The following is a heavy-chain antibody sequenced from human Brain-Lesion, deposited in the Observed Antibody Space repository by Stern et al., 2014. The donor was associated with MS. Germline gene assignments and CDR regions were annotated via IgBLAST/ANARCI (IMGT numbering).Heavy chain of an antibody. Sequence: VQLVESGAEVKKPGASVKVSCNASGYTFTGYYMHWVRQAPGQGLERMGWINPKSGGTNYAQKFQGWVTMTRDTSINTAYMELSRLRSDDTAVYYCATYYYDSTGYNDFWGQGTLVTVSS. CDR1: GYTFTGYY. CDR2: INPKSGGT. V-gene: IGHV1-2*04. CDR3: ATYYYDSTGYNDF. J-gene: IGHJ4*02. D-gene: IGHD3-22*01.